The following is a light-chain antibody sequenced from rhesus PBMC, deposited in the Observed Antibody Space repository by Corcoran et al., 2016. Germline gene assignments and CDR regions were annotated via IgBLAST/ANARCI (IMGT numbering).Light chain of an antibody. Sequence: EIVMTQYPATLSLSPGERATLSCRASQSVSSRLAWYQQKPGQAPRRLIYDASSRVTGIPDRFSGSGSGPYFTLTISSLEPEDVAVYFCQQESNWSLTFGGGTKVELK. V-gene: IGKV3-17*02. CDR2: DAS. CDR3: QQESNWSLT. CDR1: QSVSSR. J-gene: IGKJ4*01.